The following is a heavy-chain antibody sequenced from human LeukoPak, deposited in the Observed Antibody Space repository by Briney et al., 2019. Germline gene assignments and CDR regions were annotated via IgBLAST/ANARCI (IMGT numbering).Heavy chain of an antibody. J-gene: IGHJ3*02. CDR2: ISSNGGST. V-gene: IGHV3-64D*09. CDR1: GFTFSSYA. CDR3: VKARSDHYYDNDAFDI. Sequence: PGGSLRLSCSASGFTFSSYAMHWVRQAPGKGLEYVSGISSNGGSTYYADSVKGRFTISRDNSKNTLYLQMSSLRAEDTAVYYCVKARSDHYYDNDAFDIWGQGTMVTVSS. D-gene: IGHD3-22*01.